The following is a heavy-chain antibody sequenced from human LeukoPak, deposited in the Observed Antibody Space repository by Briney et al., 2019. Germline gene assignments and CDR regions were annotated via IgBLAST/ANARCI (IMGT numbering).Heavy chain of an antibody. Sequence: PSETLSLTCTISGGSISSSSYYWGWIRQPPGKGLEWTGSIYYSGSTYYNPSLKSRVTISVDTSKNQFSLKLSSVTAADTAVYYCARPHCSSTSCYGAFDIWGQGTMVTVSS. J-gene: IGHJ3*02. CDR2: IYYSGST. CDR1: GGSISSSSYY. CDR3: ARPHCSSTSCYGAFDI. D-gene: IGHD2-2*01. V-gene: IGHV4-39*01.